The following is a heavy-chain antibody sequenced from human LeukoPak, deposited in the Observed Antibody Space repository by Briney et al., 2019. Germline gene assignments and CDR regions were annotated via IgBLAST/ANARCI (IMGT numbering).Heavy chain of an antibody. V-gene: IGHV3-23*01. CDR1: GFTFSSYA. CDR3: AREGAVAGTPPFDY. J-gene: IGHJ4*02. Sequence: GGSLILSCAASGFTFSSYAMSWVRQAPGKGLGWVSAISGSGGSTYYADSVKGRFTISRDNSKNTLYLQMNSLRAEDTAVYYCAREGAVAGTPPFDYWGQGTLVTVSS. D-gene: IGHD6-19*01. CDR2: ISGSGGST.